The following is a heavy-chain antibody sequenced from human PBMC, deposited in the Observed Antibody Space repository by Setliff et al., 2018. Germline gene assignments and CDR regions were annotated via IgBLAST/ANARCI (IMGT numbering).Heavy chain of an antibody. Sequence: PLETLSLTCNVSGASIRNFYWTWIRQPPGKGLEWIGYVHFTGSTNYNPSLKSRVTISLDTSKNQFSLSLTSVTAADTAVYYCARLPGYCNGGNCYGYYTFDIWGQGTMVTV. CDR3: ARLPGYCNGGNCYGYYTFDI. CDR2: VHFTGST. J-gene: IGHJ3*02. V-gene: IGHV4-59*08. CDR1: GASIRNFY. D-gene: IGHD2-15*01.